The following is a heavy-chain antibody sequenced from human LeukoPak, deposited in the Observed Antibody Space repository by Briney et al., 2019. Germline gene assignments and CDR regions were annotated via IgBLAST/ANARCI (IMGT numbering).Heavy chain of an antibody. Sequence: ASVTVSCKASGYTFTSYDINWVRQAPGQGLEWMGWMNPNSGNTGYAQKFQGRVTMTRNTSISTAYMELSSLRSEDTAVYYCARGPGYCSSTSCYPSYYYYMDVWGKGTTVTVSS. CDR2: MNPNSGNT. J-gene: IGHJ6*03. CDR3: ARGPGYCSSTSCYPSYYYYMDV. D-gene: IGHD2-2*01. CDR1: GYTFTSYD. V-gene: IGHV1-8*01.